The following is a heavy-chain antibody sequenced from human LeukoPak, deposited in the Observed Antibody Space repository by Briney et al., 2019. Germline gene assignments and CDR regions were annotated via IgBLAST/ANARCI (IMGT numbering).Heavy chain of an antibody. V-gene: IGHV3-21*01. Sequence: GGSLRLSCAASGFTFSSYSMNWVRQAPGKGLEWVSSISSSSSYIYYADSVKGRFTISRDNSKNTLCLQMNSLRAEDTAVYYCAKEIWPTVTTPGHTHFDYWGQGTLVTVSS. J-gene: IGHJ4*02. CDR3: AKEIWPTVTTPGHTHFDY. CDR2: ISSSSSYI. D-gene: IGHD4-17*01. CDR1: GFTFSSYS.